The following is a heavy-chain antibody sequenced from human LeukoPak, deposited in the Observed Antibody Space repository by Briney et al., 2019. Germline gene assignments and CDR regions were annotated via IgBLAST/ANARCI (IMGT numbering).Heavy chain of an antibody. CDR1: GGTFSSYA. J-gene: IGHJ3*02. CDR2: IIPILGIA. V-gene: IGHV1-69*04. CDR3: ARELASAGTEGAFDI. D-gene: IGHD6-13*01. Sequence: SVKVSCKASGGTFSSYAISWVRQAPGQGLEWMGRIIPILGIANYAQKFQGRVTITADKSTSTAYMELSSLRSEDTAVYYCARELASAGTEGAFDIWGQGTMVTVSS.